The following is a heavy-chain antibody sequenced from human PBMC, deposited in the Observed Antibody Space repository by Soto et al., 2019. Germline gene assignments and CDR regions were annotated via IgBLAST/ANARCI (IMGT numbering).Heavy chain of an antibody. CDR3: AKIVGATTRSYFDY. V-gene: IGHV3-30*18. J-gene: IGHJ4*02. CDR1: GFTFSSYG. D-gene: IGHD1-26*01. Sequence: GSLRLSCAASGFTFSSYGMHWVRQAPGKGLEWVAVISYDGSNKYYADSVKGRFTISRDNSKNTLYLQMNSLRAEDTAVYYCAKIVGATTRSYFDYWGQGTLVTVSS. CDR2: ISYDGSNK.